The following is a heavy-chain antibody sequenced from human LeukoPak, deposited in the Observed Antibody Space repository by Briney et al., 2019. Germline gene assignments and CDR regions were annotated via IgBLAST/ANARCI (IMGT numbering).Heavy chain of an antibody. CDR2: IQQNGIEK. J-gene: IGHJ5*02. CDR3: ARDRDGKDL. D-gene: IGHD1-1*01. CDR1: GLSFRDFW. Sequence: GGSLTLFCAPSGLSFRDFWISWARQAPGKGLEWVANIQQNGIEKYSVEGRFTISRDNVNSLLYLRINSLRADDTAMYYCARDRDGKDLWGQGTLVTVSS. V-gene: IGHV3-7*03.